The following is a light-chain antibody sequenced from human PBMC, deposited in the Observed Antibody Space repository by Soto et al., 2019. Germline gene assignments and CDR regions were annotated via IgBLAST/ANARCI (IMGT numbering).Light chain of an antibody. J-gene: IGKJ1*01. V-gene: IGKV3-20*01. CDR1: QSVSSSY. CDR3: QQYGSSGT. CDR2: GAS. Sequence: ETVFTHSPVTLSFSPGERATLSCRASQSVSSSYLAWYQQKPGQAPRLLIYGASSRATGIPDRFSGSGSGTDFTLTISRLETEDFAVYYCQQYGSSGTFGQGTKVDIK.